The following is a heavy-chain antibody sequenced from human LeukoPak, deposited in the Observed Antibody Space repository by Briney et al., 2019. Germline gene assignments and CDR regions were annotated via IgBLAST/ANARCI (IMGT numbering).Heavy chain of an antibody. Sequence: GGSLRLSCAASGFTFAYYGMHWVRQAPGKGLEWVAVISHDGSNKQYADSVKGRFTISRDNSKNTLYLQMNSLRAEDTAVYYCAKDLGPHCSGGRCYSGYWGQGILVTVSS. D-gene: IGHD2-15*01. CDR2: ISHDGSNK. CDR1: GFTFAYYG. J-gene: IGHJ4*03. CDR3: AKDLGPHCSGGRCYSGY. V-gene: IGHV3-30*18.